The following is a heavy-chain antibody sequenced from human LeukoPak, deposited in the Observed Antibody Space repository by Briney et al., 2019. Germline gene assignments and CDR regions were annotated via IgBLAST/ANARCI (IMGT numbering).Heavy chain of an antibody. CDR3: AKDRGLGFYDDSGHHY. J-gene: IGHJ4*02. V-gene: IGHV3-23*01. CDR2: ISGNGNSA. CDR1: GFTFNDYG. D-gene: IGHD2/OR15-2a*01. Sequence: GGSLRLSCAASGFTFNDYGMSWVRQAPGKGLEWLSHISGNGNSAHYADPVKGRFTIPRDNSKNTAYLQMNSLRGEDTAVYYCAKDRGLGFYDDSGHHYWGQGTLVTVSS.